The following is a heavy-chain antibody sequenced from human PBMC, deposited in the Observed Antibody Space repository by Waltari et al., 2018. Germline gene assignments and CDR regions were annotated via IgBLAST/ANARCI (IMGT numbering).Heavy chain of an antibody. J-gene: IGHJ4*02. CDR1: GGSISSGSYY. CDR2: IYTSGIT. CDR3: ARGRDSSGYRVDY. D-gene: IGHD3-22*01. Sequence: QVQLQESGPGLVKPSQTLSLTCTVSGGSISSGSYYWSWIRQPAGKGLEWIGRIYTSGITNYNPSLKSRVTISVDTSKNQFSLKLSSVTAADTAVYYCARGRDSSGYRVDYWGQGTLVTVSS. V-gene: IGHV4-61*02.